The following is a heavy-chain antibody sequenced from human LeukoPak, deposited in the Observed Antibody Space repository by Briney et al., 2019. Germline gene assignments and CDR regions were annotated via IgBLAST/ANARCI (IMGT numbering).Heavy chain of an antibody. CDR2: ITSGYTT. V-gene: IGHV3-23*01. J-gene: IGHJ4*02. D-gene: IGHD3-10*01. Sequence: GGSLRLSCAASGFTFSNYVMSWVRQAPGRGLEGVSAITSGYTTHYADSVKGRFTISRDNSKNTLYLQMNSLRAEDTALYYCAKSYDYGSDSSYMSFDCWGQGALATVSS. CDR1: GFTFSNYV. CDR3: AKSYDYGSDSSYMSFDC.